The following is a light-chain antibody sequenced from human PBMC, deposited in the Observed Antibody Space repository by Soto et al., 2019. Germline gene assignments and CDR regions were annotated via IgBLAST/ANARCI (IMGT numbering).Light chain of an antibody. V-gene: IGKV1-9*01. CDR3: QQLNSYPLT. J-gene: IGKJ4*01. CDR1: QGIDSY. CDR2: AAS. Sequence: LTQSPSSLSASVGDIITITCRASQGIDSYLAWYQQKRGQAPNLLIYAASTLQSGVPSRFRGSGSGTDFTRTISSLQPEDFATYYCQQLNSYPLTFGGVTKVEI.